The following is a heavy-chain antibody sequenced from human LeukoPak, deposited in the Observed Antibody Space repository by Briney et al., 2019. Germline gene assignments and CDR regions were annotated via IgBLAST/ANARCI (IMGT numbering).Heavy chain of an antibody. D-gene: IGHD2-2*01. Sequence: ASVKVSCKASGYTFTSYGISWVRQAPGQGLEWMGWINPNSGGTNYAQKFQGRVTMTRDTSISTAYMELSRLRSDDTAVYYCARDLNIVVVPAANDAFDIWGQGTMVTVSS. J-gene: IGHJ3*02. CDR2: INPNSGGT. CDR1: GYTFTSYG. CDR3: ARDLNIVVVPAANDAFDI. V-gene: IGHV1-2*02.